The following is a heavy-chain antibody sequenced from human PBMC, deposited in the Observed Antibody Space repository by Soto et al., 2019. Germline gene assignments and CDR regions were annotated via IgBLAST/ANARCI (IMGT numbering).Heavy chain of an antibody. CDR1: GGSFSGYY. CDR3: ARGGARSHYIDRYCYYGMDV. J-gene: IGHJ6*02. Sequence: SETLSLSCAVYGGSFSGYYWSWIRQPPGKGLEWIGEINHSGSTNYNPSLKSRVTISVDTSKNQFSLKLSSVTAADTAVYYCARGGARSHYIDRYCYYGMDVWGQGTTVT. CDR2: INHSGST. D-gene: IGHD5-12*01. V-gene: IGHV4-34*01.